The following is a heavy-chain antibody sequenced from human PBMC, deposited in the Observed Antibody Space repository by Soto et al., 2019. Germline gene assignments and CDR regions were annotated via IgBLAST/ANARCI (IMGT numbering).Heavy chain of an antibody. V-gene: IGHV4-4*07. CDR3: AREGGYFDSSGSGVYHYYGVDV. Sequence: PSETLSLTCTVSGGPISPYYWSWIRQPAGKGLEWIGRIYSSGSTNYNSPLKSRVSMSLDTARNQISLKVKSVTAADTAVYYCAREGGYFDSSGSGVYHYYGVDVWGRGTTVTVS. D-gene: IGHD3-22*01. CDR2: IYSSGST. J-gene: IGHJ6*02. CDR1: GGPISPYY.